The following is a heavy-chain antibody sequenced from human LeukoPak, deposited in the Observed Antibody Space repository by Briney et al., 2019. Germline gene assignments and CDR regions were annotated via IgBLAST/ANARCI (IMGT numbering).Heavy chain of an antibody. D-gene: IGHD1-26*01. V-gene: IGHV1-8*01. CDR2: MNPNSGNT. CDR1: GYTFTSYD. J-gene: IGHJ4*02. CDR3: ARGSGSYFRFVSGHEWDSPFDY. Sequence: ASVKVSCKASGYTFTSYDINWVRQATGQGLWWRGWMNPNSGNTGYAQKFQGRVTMTRNTSISTAYMELSSLRSEATAVYYCARGSGSYFRFVSGHEWDSPFDYWGQGTLVTVSS.